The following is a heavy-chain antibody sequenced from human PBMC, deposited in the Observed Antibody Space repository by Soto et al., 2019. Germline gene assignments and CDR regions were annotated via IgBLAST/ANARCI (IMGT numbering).Heavy chain of an antibody. D-gene: IGHD6-19*01. J-gene: IGHJ3*02. CDR3: AKERFSGYSSVGDAFDI. Sequence: PGGSLRLSCAASGFTFDDYAMHWVRQAPGKGLEWVSGISWNSGSIGYADSVKGRFTISRDNAKNSLYLQMNSLRAEDTALYYCAKERFSGYSSVGDAFDIWGQGTMVTVSS. V-gene: IGHV3-9*01. CDR2: ISWNSGSI. CDR1: GFTFDDYA.